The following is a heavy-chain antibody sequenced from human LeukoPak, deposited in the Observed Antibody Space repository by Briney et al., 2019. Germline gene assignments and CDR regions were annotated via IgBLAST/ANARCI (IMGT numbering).Heavy chain of an antibody. J-gene: IGHJ4*02. CDR3: ARDLSPNYDSNGYYDY. V-gene: IGHV3-23*01. CDR1: GFTFSSYA. CDR2: ISGSGGST. Sequence: PGGSLRLSCAASGFTFSSYAMSWVRQAPGKGLEWVSAISGSGGSTYYADSVKGRFTISRDNSKNTLYLRMHSLRTDDTAVYYCARDLSPNYDSNGYYDYWGQGILVTVSS. D-gene: IGHD3-22*01.